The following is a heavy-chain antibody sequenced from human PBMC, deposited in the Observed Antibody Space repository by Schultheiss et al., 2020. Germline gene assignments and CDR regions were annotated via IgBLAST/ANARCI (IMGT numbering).Heavy chain of an antibody. J-gene: IGHJ6*02. V-gene: IGHV3-74*01. CDR1: GFTFSSYA. CDR3: ANTPEDIVPAYGMDV. Sequence: WGSLRLSCAASGFTFSSYAMHWVRQAPGKGLVWVSRINSDGSSTSYADSVKGRFTISRDNSKNTLYLQMNSLRAEDTAVYYCANTPEDIVPAYGMDVWGRGRTVTVSS. CDR2: INSDGSST. D-gene: IGHD2-8*01.